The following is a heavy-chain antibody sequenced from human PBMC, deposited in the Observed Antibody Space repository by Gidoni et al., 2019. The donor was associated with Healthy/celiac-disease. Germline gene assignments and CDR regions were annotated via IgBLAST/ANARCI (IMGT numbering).Heavy chain of an antibody. CDR1: GFTFDDYT. V-gene: IGHV3-43*01. CDR3: VIEDSSGYYFDY. CDR2: ISWDGGST. D-gene: IGHD3-22*01. Sequence: EVQLVESGGVVVQPGGSLRLSCAASGFTFDDYTMHWVRQAPGKGLEWVSLISWDGGSTYYADSVKGRFTISRDNSKNSLYLQMNSLRTEDTALYYCVIEDSSGYYFDYWGQGTLVTVSS. J-gene: IGHJ4*02.